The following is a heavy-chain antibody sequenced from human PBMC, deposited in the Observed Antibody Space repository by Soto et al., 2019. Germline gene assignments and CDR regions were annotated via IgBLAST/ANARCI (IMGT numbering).Heavy chain of an antibody. V-gene: IGHV1-18*01. Sequence: ASVKVSCKASGYTFTSYGISWVRQAPGQGLEWMGWISAYNGNTNYAQKLQGRVTMTTDTSTSTAYMELRSLRSDDTAVYYCARVANYYDSSGPKGASGAFDIWGQGTMVNVS. D-gene: IGHD3-22*01. CDR3: ARVANYYDSSGPKGASGAFDI. CDR1: GYTFTSYG. CDR2: ISAYNGNT. J-gene: IGHJ3*02.